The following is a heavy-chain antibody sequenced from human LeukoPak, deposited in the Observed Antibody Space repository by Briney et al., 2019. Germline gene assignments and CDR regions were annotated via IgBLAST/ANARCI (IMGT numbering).Heavy chain of an antibody. CDR2: ISAYNGST. CDR3: ARGLTGDAFYYYYYMDV. J-gene: IGHJ6*03. V-gene: IGHV1-18*01. CDR1: GYTFTSYG. Sequence: ASVKVSCKASGYTFTSYGISWVRQAPGQGLEWMGWISAYNGSTNYAQKLQGRVTMTTDTSTSTAYMELRSLRSDDTAVYYCARGLTGDAFYYYYYMDVWGKGTTVTISS. D-gene: IGHD7-27*01.